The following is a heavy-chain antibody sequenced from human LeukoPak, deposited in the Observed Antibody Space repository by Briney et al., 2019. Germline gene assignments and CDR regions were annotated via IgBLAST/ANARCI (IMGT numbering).Heavy chain of an antibody. CDR2: IYYSGST. Sequence: SETLFLTCTVPGGSISSGGYYSSWSRQPPGKGLEWPGYIYYSGSTYYNPSLKSRVTISVDTSKNQFSLKLSSVTAADTAVYYCARGAGLVVPAAIDYWGQGTLVTVSS. V-gene: IGHV4-31*03. J-gene: IGHJ4*02. CDR3: ARGAGLVVPAAIDY. D-gene: IGHD2-2*01. CDR1: GGSISSGGYY.